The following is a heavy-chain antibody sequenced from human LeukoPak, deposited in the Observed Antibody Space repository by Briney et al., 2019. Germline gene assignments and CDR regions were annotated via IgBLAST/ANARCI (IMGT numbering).Heavy chain of an antibody. V-gene: IGHV4-31*03. J-gene: IGHJ4*02. CDR1: GGSISSGGYY. Sequence: SETLSLTCTASGGSISSGGYYWSWIRQHPGKGLEWIGYIYYSGSTYYNPSLKSRVTISVDTSKNQFSLKLSSVTAADTAVYYCAAGGGLDSYYYDSSGYYALLYWGQGTLVTVSS. CDR2: IYYSGST. CDR3: AAGGGLDSYYYDSSGYYALLY. D-gene: IGHD3-22*01.